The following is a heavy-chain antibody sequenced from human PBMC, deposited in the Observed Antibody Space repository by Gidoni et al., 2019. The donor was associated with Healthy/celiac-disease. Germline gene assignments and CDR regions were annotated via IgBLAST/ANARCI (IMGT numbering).Heavy chain of an antibody. D-gene: IGHD3-22*01. Sequence: EVQLLESGGGLVQPGGSLRLSCAASGFTFSSYAMSWVRQAPGKGLEWVSAISGSGGSTYYADSVKGRFTISRDNSKNTLYLQMNSLRAEDTAVYYCAKDQNYDSSGYPYYFDYWGQGTLVTVS. CDR1: GFTFSSYA. CDR2: ISGSGGST. CDR3: AKDQNYDSSGYPYYFDY. V-gene: IGHV3-23*01. J-gene: IGHJ4*02.